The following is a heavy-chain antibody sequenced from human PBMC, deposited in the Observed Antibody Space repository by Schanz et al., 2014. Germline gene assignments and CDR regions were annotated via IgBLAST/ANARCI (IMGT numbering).Heavy chain of an antibody. CDR2: VYATGRT. D-gene: IGHD3-10*01. Sequence: QVQLQESGPGLVKPSETLSLTCAVSGASVSSFYWSWIRQPAGKGLEWIGHVYATGRTKYNPSLKSRVTRSVDTSQKQTSLKLTSVTAADTAVYYCARTLVNGSRKWFVPWGPGTQVTVSS. CDR3: ARTLVNGSRKWFVP. CDR1: GASVSSFY. J-gene: IGHJ5*02. V-gene: IGHV4-4*07.